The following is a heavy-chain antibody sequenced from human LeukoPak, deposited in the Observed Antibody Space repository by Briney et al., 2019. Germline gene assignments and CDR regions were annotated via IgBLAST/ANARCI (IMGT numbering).Heavy chain of an antibody. J-gene: IGHJ4*02. V-gene: IGHV3-21*01. CDR3: ASRKFGGDGYNSHY. CDR1: GFTFSSYS. CDR2: ISSSSSYI. D-gene: IGHD5-24*01. Sequence: GGSLRLSCAASGFTFSSYSMNWVRQAPGKGLEWVSSISSSSSYIYYADSVKGRFTISRDNAKNSLYLQMNSLRAEDTAVYYCASRKFGGDGYNSHYWGQGTLVTVSS.